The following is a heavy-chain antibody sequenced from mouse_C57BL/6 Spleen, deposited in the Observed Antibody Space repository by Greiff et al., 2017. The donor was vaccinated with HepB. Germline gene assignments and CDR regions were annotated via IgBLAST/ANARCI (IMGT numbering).Heavy chain of an antibody. V-gene: IGHV3-6*01. D-gene: IGHD1-1*01. J-gene: IGHJ2*01. CDR1: GYSITSGYY. Sequence: DVQLQESGPGLVKPSQSLSLTCSVTGYSITSGYYWNWIRQFPGNKLEWMGYISYDGSNNYNPSLKNRISITRDTSKNQFFLKLNSVTTEDTATYYCARDGTHYYGSSYYFDSWGQGTTLTVSS. CDR2: ISYDGSN. CDR3: ARDGTHYYGSSYYFDS.